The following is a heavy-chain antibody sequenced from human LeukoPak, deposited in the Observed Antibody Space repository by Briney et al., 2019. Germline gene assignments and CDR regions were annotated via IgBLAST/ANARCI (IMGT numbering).Heavy chain of an antibody. Sequence: ASVKVSCKASGYTFTSYYMHWVRQAPGQGLEWMGIINPSGGSTSYAQKFQGRVTITTDESTSTAYMELSSLRSEDTAVYYCARGDGMATISYFDYWGQGTLVTVSS. CDR2: INPSGGST. J-gene: IGHJ4*02. CDR1: GYTFTSYY. V-gene: IGHV1-46*01. D-gene: IGHD5-24*01. CDR3: ARGDGMATISYFDY.